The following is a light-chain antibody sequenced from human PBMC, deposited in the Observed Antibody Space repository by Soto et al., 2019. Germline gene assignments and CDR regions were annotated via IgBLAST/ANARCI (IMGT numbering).Light chain of an antibody. CDR2: GAS. Sequence: EIVMTQSPATLSVSPGERATLSCRASQSVSSSLAWYQQKPGQAPGLLIYGASSRATGIPDRFSGSGSGTDFTLTISRLEPEDFAVYYCQQYGRSPWTFGQGTKVDI. J-gene: IGKJ1*01. CDR1: QSVSSS. V-gene: IGKV3-20*01. CDR3: QQYGRSPWT.